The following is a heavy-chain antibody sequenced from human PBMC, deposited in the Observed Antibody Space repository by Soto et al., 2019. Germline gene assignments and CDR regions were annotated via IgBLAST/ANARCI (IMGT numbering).Heavy chain of an antibody. Sequence: GGSLRLSCAASGFTFDDYAMHWVRQAPGKCLEWVSGISWNSGSIGYADSVKGRFTISRDNAKNSLYLQMNSLRAEDTALYYCAKDIRSIAAAGRKNWYFDLWGRGXLVTVYS. CDR3: AKDIRSIAAAGRKNWYFDL. CDR1: GFTFDDYA. D-gene: IGHD6-13*01. J-gene: IGHJ2*01. CDR2: ISWNSGSI. V-gene: IGHV3-9*01.